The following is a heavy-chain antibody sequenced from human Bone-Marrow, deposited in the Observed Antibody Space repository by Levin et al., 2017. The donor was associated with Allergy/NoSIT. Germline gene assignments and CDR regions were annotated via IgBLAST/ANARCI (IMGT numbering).Heavy chain of an antibody. V-gene: IGHV3-30-3*01. CDR1: GFTFSSYA. Sequence: GGSLRLSCAASGFTFSSYAMHWVRQAPGKGLEWLAVISYDGSNKYYADSVKGRFTISRDESENTLYLQMNSLRAEDTAVYYCGRDLAGTTLDHFDIWGQGKMVTV. CDR2: ISYDGSNK. CDR3: GRDLAGTTLDHFDI. D-gene: IGHD1-7*01. J-gene: IGHJ3*02.